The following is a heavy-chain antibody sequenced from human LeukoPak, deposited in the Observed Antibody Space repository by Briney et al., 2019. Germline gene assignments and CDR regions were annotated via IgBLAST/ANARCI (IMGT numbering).Heavy chain of an antibody. CDR1: GFSLSTRGVG. CDR2: IDWDDDK. V-gene: IGHV2-70*11. J-gene: IGHJ6*03. Sequence: SGPTLVNPTQTLTLTCTFSGFSLSTRGVGVGWIRQPPGKALEWLARIDWDDDKYYSTSLKTRLTISKDTSKNQVVLTMTNMDPVDTATYYCARIRRDWYYGSGSRDPYYYYYMDVWGKGTTVTVSS. D-gene: IGHD3-10*01. CDR3: ARIRRDWYYGSGSRDPYYYYYMDV.